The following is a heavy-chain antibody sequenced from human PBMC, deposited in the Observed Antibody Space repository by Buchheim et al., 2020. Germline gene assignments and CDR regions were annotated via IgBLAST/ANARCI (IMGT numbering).Heavy chain of an antibody. D-gene: IGHD1-26*01. CDR1: GFTFSSYE. V-gene: IGHV3-48*03. J-gene: IGHJ4*02. Sequence: EVQLVESGGGLVQPGGSLRLSCAASGFTFSSYEMNWVRQAPGKGLEWGSYISSSGSTIYYADSVQGRFTISRDNAKNSLYLQMNSLRAEDTAVYYCARDLPEGGSYDFDYWGQGTL. CDR3: ARDLPEGGSYDFDY. CDR2: ISSSGSTI.